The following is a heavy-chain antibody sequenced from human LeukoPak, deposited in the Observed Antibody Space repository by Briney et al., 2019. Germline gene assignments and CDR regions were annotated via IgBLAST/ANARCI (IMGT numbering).Heavy chain of an antibody. Sequence: SETLSLTCTVSGGSISSSSCYWGWIRQPPGKGLEWIGSIYYSGSTYYNPPLKSRVTISVDTSKNQFSLKLSSVTAADTAVYYCARLHYGGNYGYYYYYMDVWGKGTTVTISS. CDR2: IYYSGST. CDR3: ARLHYGGNYGYYYYYMDV. J-gene: IGHJ6*03. D-gene: IGHD4-23*01. V-gene: IGHV4-39*01. CDR1: GGSISSSSCY.